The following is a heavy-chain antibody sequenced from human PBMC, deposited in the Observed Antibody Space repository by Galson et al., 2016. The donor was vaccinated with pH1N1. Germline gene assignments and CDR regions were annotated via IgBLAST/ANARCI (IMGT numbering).Heavy chain of an antibody. CDR3: AINAFDY. V-gene: IGHV1-3*04. CDR1: GYTFIDYP. Sequence: SVKVSCKASGYTFIDYPMHWVRQAPGQGLEWMGWIHTGTGDTRYSPKFQGRVTLTRDKSATTTYLELRGLGFQDTAAFYCAINAFDYWGQGTLVTVSP. CDR2: IHTGTGDT. J-gene: IGHJ4*02.